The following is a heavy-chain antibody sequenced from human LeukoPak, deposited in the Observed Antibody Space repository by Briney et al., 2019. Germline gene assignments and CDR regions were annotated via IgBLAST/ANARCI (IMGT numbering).Heavy chain of an antibody. CDR2: ISYSGST. V-gene: IGHV4-61*01. CDR3: ARDPKRDYFDY. J-gene: IGHJ4*02. CDR1: GGSVSSGNYY. D-gene: IGHD6-25*01. Sequence: PSETLSLTRTVSGGSVSSGNYYWTWIRQPPGKGLEWIGYISYSGSTNYNPSLKSRVTISVDTSKNQFSLKLSSVNAADTALYYCARDPKRDYFDYWGQGTLVTVSS.